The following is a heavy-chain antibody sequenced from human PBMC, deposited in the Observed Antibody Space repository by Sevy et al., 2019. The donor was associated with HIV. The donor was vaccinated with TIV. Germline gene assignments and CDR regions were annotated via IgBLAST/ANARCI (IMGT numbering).Heavy chain of an antibody. Sequence: TLSLTCTVSGGYISSNNYYWGWIRQPPGKGLEWIGSIYYSGSAYYNPSLKSRVTISVDTSKNQFSLKVSSVTAADTAVYYCARLTIFGVVTDNWFDPWGQGTLVTVSS. CDR1: GGYISSNNYY. CDR2: IYYSGSA. J-gene: IGHJ5*02. CDR3: ARLTIFGVVTDNWFDP. V-gene: IGHV4-39*01. D-gene: IGHD3-3*01.